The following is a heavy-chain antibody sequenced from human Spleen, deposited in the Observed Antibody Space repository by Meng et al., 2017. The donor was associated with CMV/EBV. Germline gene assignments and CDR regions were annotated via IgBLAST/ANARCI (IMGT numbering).Heavy chain of an antibody. D-gene: IGHD3-10*01. V-gene: IGHV1-2*02. CDR3: ARELMVRGGPSAY. CDR1: GYTFTSYD. CDR2: IDPNRGGT. J-gene: IGHJ4*02. Sequence: QVQLVQSGAEVKKPGASVKVSCKASGYTFTSYDINWVRQATGQGLEWMGWIDPNRGGTNYAQNFQGRVTMTRDTSISTAYMELSRLRSDDTAVYFCARELMVRGGPSAYWGQGTLVTVSS.